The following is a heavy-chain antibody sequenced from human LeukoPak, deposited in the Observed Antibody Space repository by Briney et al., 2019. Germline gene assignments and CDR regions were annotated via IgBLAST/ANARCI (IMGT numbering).Heavy chain of an antibody. V-gene: IGHV3-23*01. Sequence: GSLRLSCAASGFTFSSYGMSWVRQAPGKGLEWVSAISGSGVGTYYADSVKGRFTISRDNSKNTLYLQMNSLRAEDTAVYYCAKGVVADIYYFDYWGQGTLVTVSS. CDR1: GFTFSSYG. J-gene: IGHJ4*02. D-gene: IGHD2-15*01. CDR3: AKGVVADIYYFDY. CDR2: ISGSGVGT.